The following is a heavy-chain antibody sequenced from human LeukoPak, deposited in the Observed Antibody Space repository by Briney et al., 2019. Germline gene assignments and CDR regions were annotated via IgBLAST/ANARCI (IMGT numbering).Heavy chain of an antibody. CDR3: ARGDTGTTFNYYYYYMDV. CDR1: GYTFTGYY. J-gene: IGHJ6*03. D-gene: IGHD1-1*01. V-gene: IGHV1-2*02. CDR2: INPNSGGT. Sequence: VASVKVSCKASGYTFTGYYMHWVRQAPGQGLEWMGWINPNSGGTNYAQKFQGRVTMTRDTSISTAYMELSRLRSDDTAVYYCARGDTGTTFNYYYYYMDVWGKGTTVTVSS.